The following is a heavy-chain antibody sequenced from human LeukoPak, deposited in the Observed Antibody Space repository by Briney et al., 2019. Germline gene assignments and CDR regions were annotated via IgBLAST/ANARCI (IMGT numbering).Heavy chain of an antibody. J-gene: IGHJ4*02. Sequence: PGGSLRLSCAASGFTFSNYRMNWVRQAPGKGLEWVSSISSGSLSIDYADSVKGRFTISRDNAKNSLHLQMNSLRAEDTAVYYCASRYTSGWYLFWGQGTLVTVS. CDR3: ASRYTSGWYLF. D-gene: IGHD6-19*01. V-gene: IGHV3-21*01. CDR1: GFTFSNYR. CDR2: ISSGSLSI.